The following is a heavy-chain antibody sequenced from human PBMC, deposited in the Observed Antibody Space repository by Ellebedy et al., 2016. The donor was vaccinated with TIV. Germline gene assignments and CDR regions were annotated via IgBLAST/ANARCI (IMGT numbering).Heavy chain of an antibody. CDR1: GFTFSSYA. J-gene: IGHJ4*02. V-gene: IGHV3-30-3*01. CDR3: ARVLEQWLVLDY. Sequence: GGSLRLSXAASGFTFSSYAMHWVRQAPGKGLEWVAVISYDGSNKYYADSVKGRFTISRDNSKNTLYLQMNSLRAEDTAVYYCARVLEQWLVLDYWGQGTLVTVSS. CDR2: ISYDGSNK. D-gene: IGHD6-19*01.